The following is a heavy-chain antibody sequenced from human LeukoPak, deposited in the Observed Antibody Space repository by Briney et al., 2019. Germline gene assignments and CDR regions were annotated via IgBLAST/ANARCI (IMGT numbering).Heavy chain of an antibody. V-gene: IGHV1-3*03. CDR1: GYDFTKYA. D-gene: IGHD1-1*01. J-gene: IGHJ4*02. CDR3: ASLDKGNDVVFDY. CDR2: IDAGNGRT. Sequence: ASVKVSCKASGYDFTKYAVQWVRQAPGQRLEWMGWIDAGNGRTKYSQDFQGRVTISRDTSASIAYMELSSLRSDDMAVYYCASLDKGNDVVFDYWGQGTLVTVSS.